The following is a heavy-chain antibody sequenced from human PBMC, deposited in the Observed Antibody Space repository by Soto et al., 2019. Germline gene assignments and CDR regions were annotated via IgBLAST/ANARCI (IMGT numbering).Heavy chain of an antibody. J-gene: IGHJ4*02. CDR2: INHSGGT. CDR1: DGSFSGYY. Sequence: QVQLQQWGAGLLKPSETLSLTCAVYDGSFSGYYWSGIRQPPGKRLEWIGEINHSGGTNYNPSLKSRVTISVDTSKNQFSLKLSSVTAADTAVYYCARGGAGYSSQEFDYWGQGTLVTVSS. V-gene: IGHV4-34*01. CDR3: ARGGAGYSSQEFDY. D-gene: IGHD6-19*01.